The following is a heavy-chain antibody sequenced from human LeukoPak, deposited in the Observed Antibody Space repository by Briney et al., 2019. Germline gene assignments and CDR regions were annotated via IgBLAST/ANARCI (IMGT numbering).Heavy chain of an antibody. J-gene: IGHJ6*02. D-gene: IGHD2-15*01. CDR2: IKSDGTSI. CDR3: ARGHCSGGRCHSVGYYGMDV. Sequence: GGSLRLSCAASGFTFSNYWMHWVRQAPGKGLVWVSRIKSDGTSINYADSVKGRFTISRDNAKNRLFLQMNSLRAEDTAVYFCARGHCSGGRCHSVGYYGMDVWGRGTTVTVSS. CDR1: GFTFSNYW. V-gene: IGHV3-74*01.